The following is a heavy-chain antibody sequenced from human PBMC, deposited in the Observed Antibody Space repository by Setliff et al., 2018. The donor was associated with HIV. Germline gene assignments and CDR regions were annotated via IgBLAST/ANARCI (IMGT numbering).Heavy chain of an antibody. D-gene: IGHD5-12*01. J-gene: IGHJ4*02. V-gene: IGHV3-23*01. CDR3: ARVMIGYSGYDAFDY. CDR1: GFTFSSYA. Sequence: GSLRLSCAVSGFTFSSYAMSWVRQAPGKGLEWVSAISGSAGSTYYADSVKGRFTISGDNSKNTLYLQMNSLRAEDTAVYYCARVMIGYSGYDAFDYWGQGTLVTVSS. CDR2: ISGSAGST.